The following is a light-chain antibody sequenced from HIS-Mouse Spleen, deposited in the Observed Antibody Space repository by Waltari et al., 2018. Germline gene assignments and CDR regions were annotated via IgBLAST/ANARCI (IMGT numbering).Light chain of an antibody. J-gene: IGLJ2*01. Sequence: SYELTQPPSVSVSPGQTARITCSGVALPKKYVIWYQQKSGPAPVLVIYEDSKRPSGIPERFSGSSSGTMATLTISGAQVEDEADYYCYSTDSSGNHRVFGGGTKLTVL. CDR3: YSTDSSGNHRV. V-gene: IGLV3-10*01. CDR1: ALPKKY. CDR2: EDS.